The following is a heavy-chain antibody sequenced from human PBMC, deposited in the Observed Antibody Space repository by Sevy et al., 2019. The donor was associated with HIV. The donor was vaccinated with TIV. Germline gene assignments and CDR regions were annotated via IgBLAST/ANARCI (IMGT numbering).Heavy chain of an antibody. CDR3: AREMRPAYYGMDV. V-gene: IGHV3-21*01. D-gene: IGHD6-25*01. CDR1: GFTFSSYS. CDR2: ISSSSSYI. J-gene: IGHJ6*02. Sequence: GGSLRLSCAASGFTFSSYSMNWVRQAPGKGLEWVSSISSSSSYIYYADSVKGRFTISRDNAKNSLYLQMNSLRAEDTAVYYCAREMRPAYYGMDVSGQGTAVTVSS.